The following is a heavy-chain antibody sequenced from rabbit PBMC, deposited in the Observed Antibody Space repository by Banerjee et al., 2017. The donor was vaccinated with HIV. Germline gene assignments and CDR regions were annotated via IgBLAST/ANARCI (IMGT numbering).Heavy chain of an antibody. CDR3: ARGISYADTGYATYFKL. V-gene: IGHV1S40*01. J-gene: IGHJ4*01. Sequence: QSLEESGGDLVKPGASLTLTCTASGIDFSRYYYMCWVRQAPGKGLEWIGCINTGSGRAYYANWAKGRFTISKTSSTTVTLQMTSLTAADTATYFCARGISYADTGYATYFKLWGPGTLVTVS. D-gene: IGHD8-1*01. CDR2: INTGSGRA. CDR1: GIDFSRYYY.